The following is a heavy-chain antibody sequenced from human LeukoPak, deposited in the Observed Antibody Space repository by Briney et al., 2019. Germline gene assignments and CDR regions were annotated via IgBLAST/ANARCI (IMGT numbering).Heavy chain of an antibody. CDR2: INHSGST. CDR1: GGSFSGYY. V-gene: IGHV4-34*01. J-gene: IGHJ3*02. CDR3: ARSGTTGADAFDI. Sequence: SETLSLTCAVYGGSFSGYYWSWIRQPPGKGLEWIGEINHSGSTNYNPSLKSRVTISVDTSKNQFSLKLSSVTAADTAVYYCARSGTTGADAFDIWGQGTMVTVSS. D-gene: IGHD1-1*01.